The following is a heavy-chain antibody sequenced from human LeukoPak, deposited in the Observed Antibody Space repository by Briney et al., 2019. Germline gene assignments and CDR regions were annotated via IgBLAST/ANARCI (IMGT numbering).Heavy chain of an antibody. J-gene: IGHJ4*02. CDR2: ISAYNGNT. CDR3: ARDTYLYYFDY. V-gene: IGHV1-18*01. CDR1: GYTFTSYG. Sequence: ASVKVSCKASGYTFTSYGISWVRQAPGQGLEWMGWISAYNGNTNYAQKLQGRVTITTDESTSTAYMELSSLRSEDTAVYYCARDTYLYYFDYWGQGTLVTVSS. D-gene: IGHD2-21*01.